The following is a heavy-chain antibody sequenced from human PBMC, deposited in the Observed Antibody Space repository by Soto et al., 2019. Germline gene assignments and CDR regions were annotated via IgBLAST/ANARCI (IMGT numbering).Heavy chain of an antibody. J-gene: IGHJ4*02. Sequence: GWSLRLSCAASGFTFSAYDMHLVRQAPGKGLEWVAMISHDGRNEFYADSVKGRFTLSRDHYMFFLDMSSLRSEDTAVYFCAKGGSSSFHGPGNYYSEYWGEGILVTVSS. D-gene: IGHD3-10*01. CDR1: GFTFSAYD. CDR2: ISHDGRNE. V-gene: IGHV3-30*18. CDR3: AKGGSSSFHGPGNYYSEY.